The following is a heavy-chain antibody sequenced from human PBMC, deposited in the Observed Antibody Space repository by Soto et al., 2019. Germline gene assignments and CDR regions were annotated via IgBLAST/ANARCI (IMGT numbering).Heavy chain of an antibody. J-gene: IGHJ5*02. D-gene: IGHD2-8*01. CDR2: IIPILGIA. V-gene: IGHV1-69*02. CDR3: AHGPCQDSTDGYRGWFDP. Sequence: QVQLVQSGAEVKKPGSSVKVSCKASGGTFSSYTISWVRQAPGQGLEWRGRIIPILGIANYAQKFQGRATITADKSTSTPYMALSRLRPQYTPVSYCAHGPCQDSTDGYRGWFDPCSQRTLFTVSS. CDR1: GGTFSSYT.